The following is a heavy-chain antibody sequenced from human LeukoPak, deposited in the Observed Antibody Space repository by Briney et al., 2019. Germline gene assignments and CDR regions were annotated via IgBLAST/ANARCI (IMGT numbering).Heavy chain of an antibody. Sequence: SETLSLTCAVYGGSFSGYYWSWIRQPPGKGLEWIGEINHSGSTNYNPSLKSRVTISVDTSKNQFYLKLSSVTAADTAVYYCARGEKYYYDSSGYYCDYWGQGTLVNVSS. CDR2: INHSGST. CDR3: ARGEKYYYDSSGYYCDY. CDR1: GGSFSGYY. J-gene: IGHJ4*02. V-gene: IGHV4-34*01. D-gene: IGHD3-22*01.